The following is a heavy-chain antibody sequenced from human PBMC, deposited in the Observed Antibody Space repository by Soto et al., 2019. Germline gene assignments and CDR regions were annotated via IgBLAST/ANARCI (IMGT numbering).Heavy chain of an antibody. CDR1: GFSLTGSGVG. V-gene: IGHV2-5*02. Sequence: QITLKESGPTLMKPTQTLTLTCTFSGFSLTGSGVGVGWIRQPPGKALEWLALIYWDDDKRYSPSLKSRLTITKDISKNQVALTVTNMDPVDTATYYCARFLWSDTSLYYFDYWGQGTLVTVSS. CDR2: IYWDDDK. J-gene: IGHJ4*02. D-gene: IGHD3-3*01. CDR3: ARFLWSDTSLYYFDY.